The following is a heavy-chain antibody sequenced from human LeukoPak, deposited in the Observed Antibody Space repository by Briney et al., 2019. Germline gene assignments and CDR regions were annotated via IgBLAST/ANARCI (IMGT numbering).Heavy chain of an antibody. D-gene: IGHD6-13*01. Sequence: GGSLRLSCSASGFIFSSYSMHWVRQAPGKGLEYVSAISSNGGSTYYADSVKGRFTISRDNSKNTLYLQMSSLRAEDTAVYYCVKVQIAEEDDYWGQGTLVTVSS. CDR3: VKVQIAEEDDY. CDR1: GFIFSSYS. V-gene: IGHV3-64D*06. CDR2: ISSNGGST. J-gene: IGHJ4*02.